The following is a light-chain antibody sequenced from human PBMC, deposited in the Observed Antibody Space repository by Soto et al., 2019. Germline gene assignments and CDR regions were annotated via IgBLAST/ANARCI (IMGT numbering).Light chain of an antibody. V-gene: IGKV3-20*01. Sequence: EIVLTQSPGTLSLSPGERATLSCRASQSVSSSHLAWYQQKPGLAPRLLIYGASIRATGIPDRFSGSGSGTDFTLTITRLEPEDFAVYYCQQYGSSRTVGGGTKVEIK. CDR1: QSVSSSH. CDR2: GAS. CDR3: QQYGSSRT. J-gene: IGKJ4*01.